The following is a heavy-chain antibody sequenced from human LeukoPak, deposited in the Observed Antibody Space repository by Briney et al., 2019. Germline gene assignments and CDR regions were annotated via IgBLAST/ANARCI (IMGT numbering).Heavy chain of an antibody. V-gene: IGHV3-30*18. J-gene: IGHJ4*02. Sequence: AGRSLRLSCAASGFTFSSYGMHWVRQAPGKGLEWVAVISYDGSNKYYADSVKGRFTISRDNSKNTLYLQMISLRAEDTAVYYCAKEGPGIAASFDYWGQGTLVTVSS. D-gene: IGHD6-13*01. CDR3: AKEGPGIAASFDY. CDR1: GFTFSSYG. CDR2: ISYDGSNK.